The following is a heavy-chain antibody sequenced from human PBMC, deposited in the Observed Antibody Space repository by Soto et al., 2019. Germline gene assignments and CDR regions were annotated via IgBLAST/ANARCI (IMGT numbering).Heavy chain of an antibody. J-gene: IGHJ4*02. CDR1: GYTFTSYG. CDR3: ARHYYDSSGYYYFDY. V-gene: IGHV1-18*04. Sequence: GASVKVSCKASGYTFTSYGISWVRQAPGQGLEWMGWISAYNGNTNYAQKLQGRVTMTTDTSTSTAYMELRSLRSDDTAVYYCARHYYDSSGYYYFDYWGQGXLVTVYS. CDR2: ISAYNGNT. D-gene: IGHD3-22*01.